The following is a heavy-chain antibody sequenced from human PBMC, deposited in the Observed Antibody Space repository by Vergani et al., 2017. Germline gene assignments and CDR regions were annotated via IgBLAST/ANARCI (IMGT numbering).Heavy chain of an antibody. CDR1: GFTFGDYA. J-gene: IGHJ6*02. V-gene: IGHV3-49*03. Sequence: EVQLVESGGGLVQPGRSLRLSCTASGFTFGDYAMSWFRQAPGKGLEWVGFIRSKAYGGTTEYAASVKGRFTISRDDSKSIAYLQMNSLKTEDTAVYYCARAGSGSYPYYYYGMDVWGQGTTVTVSS. CDR2: IRSKAYGGTT. CDR3: ARAGSGSYPYYYYGMDV. D-gene: IGHD3-10*01.